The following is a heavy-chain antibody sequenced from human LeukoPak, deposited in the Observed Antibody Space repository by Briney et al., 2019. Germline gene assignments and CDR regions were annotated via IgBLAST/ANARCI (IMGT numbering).Heavy chain of an antibody. CDR1: GYSISSGYY. V-gene: IGHV4-38-2*01. Sequence: SETLSLTCAVSGYSISSGYYWGWIRQPPGKGLEWIGSIFHSGSTYYNPSLKSRVNMSVDTSKNQISLKLSSVTAADTAVYYCARASGSYGSGSYYYYGMDVWGKGTAVTVSS. CDR2: IFHSGST. CDR3: ARASGSYGSGSYYYYGMDV. D-gene: IGHD3-10*01. J-gene: IGHJ6*04.